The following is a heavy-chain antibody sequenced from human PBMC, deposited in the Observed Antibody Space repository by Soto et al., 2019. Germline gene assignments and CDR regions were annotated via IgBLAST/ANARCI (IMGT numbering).Heavy chain of an antibody. CDR2: LYDLDGS. CDR3: ATWHEREHAYDV. J-gene: IGHJ3*01. V-gene: IGHV3-53*01. CDR1: GFTISGKKY. Sequence: GSLRLSCAAFGFTISGKKYVAWVRQAPGKGLEWVSALYDLDGSFYAASVKGRFTTSSDSSKTTVYLQMNDLRPDDTAVYYCATWHEREHAYDVWGQGTTVTVSS. D-gene: IGHD1-1*01.